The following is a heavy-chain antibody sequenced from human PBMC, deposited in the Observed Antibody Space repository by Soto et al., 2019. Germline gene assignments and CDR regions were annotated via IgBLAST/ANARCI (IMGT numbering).Heavy chain of an antibody. V-gene: IGHV1-69*12. CDR2: IIPIFGTA. CDR3: AREGYYSDSSGYSYYFDY. J-gene: IGHJ4*02. D-gene: IGHD3-22*01. CDR1: GGTFSSYA. Sequence: QVQLGQSGAEVKKPGSSVKVSCKASGGTFSSYAISWVRQAPGQGLEWMGGIIPIFGTANYAQKFQGRVTTPGDEVRRTGDMGLSGRRSGDTAVYYCAREGYYSDSSGYSYYFDYWGQGALVTVSS.